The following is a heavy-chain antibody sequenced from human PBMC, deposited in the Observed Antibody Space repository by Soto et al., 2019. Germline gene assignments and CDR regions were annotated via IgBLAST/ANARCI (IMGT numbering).Heavy chain of an antibody. CDR2: TYYRSKWYN. J-gene: IGHJ6*02. V-gene: IGHV6-1*01. CDR1: GDSVSSNSAA. Sequence: SLSLTCAICGDSVSSNSAAWNWIRQSPSRGLEWLGRTYYRSKWYNDYAVSVKSRITINPDTSKNQFSLQLNSVTPEDTAVYYCARDRKEALPYYYYGMDVWGQGTTVTVSS. CDR3: ARDRKEALPYYYYGMDV.